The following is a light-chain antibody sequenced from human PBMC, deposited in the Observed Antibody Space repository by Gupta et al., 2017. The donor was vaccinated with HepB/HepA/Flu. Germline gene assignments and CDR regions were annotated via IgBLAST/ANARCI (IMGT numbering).Light chain of an antibody. V-gene: IGKV3-11*01. CDR3: QQRSNCPPYT. CDR2: DAS. CDR1: QSVSSY. Sequence: DIVLTQSPATLSLSPGERATLSCRASQSVSSYLAWYQQKPGQAPRLLIYDASNRATGIPARFSGSGSGTDFTLTISSREPEDFAVYYCQQRSNCPPYTFGQGTKLEIK. J-gene: IGKJ2*01.